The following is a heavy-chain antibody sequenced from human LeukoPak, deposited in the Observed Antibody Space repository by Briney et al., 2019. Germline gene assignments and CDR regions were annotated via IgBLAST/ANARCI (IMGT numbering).Heavy chain of an antibody. Sequence: KSSETLSLTCAVYGGSFSGYYWSWIRQPPGKGLEWIGEINHSGSTNYNPSLKSRVTISVDTSKNQFSLKLSSVTAADTAVYYCARVGYYDSSGYSPYDYWGQGTLVTVSS. V-gene: IGHV4-34*01. CDR1: GGSFSGYY. CDR3: ARVGYYDSSGYSPYDY. J-gene: IGHJ4*02. CDR2: INHSGST. D-gene: IGHD3-22*01.